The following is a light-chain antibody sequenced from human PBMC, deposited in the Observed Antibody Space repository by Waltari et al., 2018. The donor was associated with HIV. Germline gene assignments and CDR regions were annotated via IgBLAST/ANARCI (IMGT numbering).Light chain of an antibody. CDR1: QSISSY. CDR2: AAS. Sequence: DIQMTQSPFSLSASVGDRVTITCRASQSISSYLNWYQHKPGKAPNLLIYAASSLQSGVPSRFSGSGSGTDFTLTISSLQPEDFATYYCQQNYNSPWTFGQGTKVEIK. J-gene: IGKJ1*01. CDR3: QQNYNSPWT. V-gene: IGKV1-39*01.